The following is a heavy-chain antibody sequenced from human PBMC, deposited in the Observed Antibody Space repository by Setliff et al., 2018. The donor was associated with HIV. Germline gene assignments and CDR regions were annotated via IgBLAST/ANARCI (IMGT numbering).Heavy chain of an antibody. J-gene: IGHJ5*02. V-gene: IGHV4-39*07. CDR3: AGGPGYCSGGTCYPGGWFDP. Sequence: SETLSLTCTVSGGSISSSSYYWGWIRQPPGKGLEWIGSIYYSGSTSYNPSLKSRVTISVDMSKNQFSLKLSSVTAADTAVYYCAGGPGYCSGGTCYPGGWFDPWGQGTLVTVSS. D-gene: IGHD2-15*01. CDR2: IYYSGST. CDR1: GGSISSSSYY.